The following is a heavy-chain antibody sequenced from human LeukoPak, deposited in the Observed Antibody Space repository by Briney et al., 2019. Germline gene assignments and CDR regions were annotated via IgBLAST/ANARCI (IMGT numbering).Heavy chain of an antibody. J-gene: IGHJ3*02. V-gene: IGHV3-53*01. CDR3: ASDKGPVDDAFDI. CDR2: IYSGGST. D-gene: IGHD4-23*01. CDR1: GFTFSTYV. Sequence: GGSLRLSCEASGFTFSTYVMSWVRQAPGKGLEWVSVIYSGGSTYYADSVKGRFTISRDNSKNTLYLQMNSLRAEDTAVYYCASDKGPVDDAFDIWGQGTMVTVSS.